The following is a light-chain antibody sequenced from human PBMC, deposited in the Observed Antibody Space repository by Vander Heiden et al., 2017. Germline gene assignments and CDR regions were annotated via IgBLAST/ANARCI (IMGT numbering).Light chain of an antibody. J-gene: IGKJ3*01. V-gene: IGKV1-33*01. CDR3: QQYDNLPRVT. CDR2: DAS. Sequence: DIQMTQSPSSLSASVGDRVTITCQASQDISNYLNWYQQKPGKSPKLLIYDASNLETGVPSRFSGSRSGTDFTFTISSLQPEDIATYYCQQYDNLPRVTFGPGTKGEI. CDR1: QDISNY.